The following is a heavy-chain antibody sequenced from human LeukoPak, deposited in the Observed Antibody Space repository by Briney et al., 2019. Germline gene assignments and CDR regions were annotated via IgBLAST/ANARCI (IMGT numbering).Heavy chain of an antibody. Sequence: GGSLRLSCAASGFTFTNYAMTWVRQAPGKGLEWVSTISGSGGNTYYAVSEKGRFTISRDNSKNTLYLQMNSLRAEDTAVYYCAKDRALTYGLGAFDIWGQGTMVTVSS. V-gene: IGHV3-23*01. CDR3: AKDRALTYGLGAFDI. CDR2: ISGSGGNT. D-gene: IGHD3-10*01. J-gene: IGHJ3*02. CDR1: GFTFTNYA.